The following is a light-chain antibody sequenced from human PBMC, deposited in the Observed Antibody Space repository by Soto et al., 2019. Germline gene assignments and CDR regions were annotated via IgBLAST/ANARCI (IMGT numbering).Light chain of an antibody. CDR2: EVS. Sequence: QSALTQPASVSGSPGQSITISCTGTSSDVGNYIYVFWFQQHPGKAPKLIISEVSNRPSGVSSRFSGSKSGTSATLGITGFQTGDEADYYCGSWDSSLSAYVFGTGTKVTVL. J-gene: IGLJ1*01. V-gene: IGLV2-14*01. CDR1: SSDVGNYIY. CDR3: GSWDSSLSAYV.